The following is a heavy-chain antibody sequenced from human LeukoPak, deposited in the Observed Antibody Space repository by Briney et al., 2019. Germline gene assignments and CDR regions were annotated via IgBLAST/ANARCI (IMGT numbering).Heavy chain of an antibody. V-gene: IGHV1-2*02. D-gene: IGHD6-13*01. CDR3: ARDLVGSNWYFGY. J-gene: IGHJ4*02. CDR2: INPNSGGT. Sequence: GASVKVSCKASGYTFTDYFMHWMRQAPGQGLEWMGWINPNSGGTNYAPKFQGRVTMTRDTSISTAYMEVSRLKSDDTAVYYCARDLVGSNWYFGYWGQGTLVTVSS. CDR1: GYTFTDYF.